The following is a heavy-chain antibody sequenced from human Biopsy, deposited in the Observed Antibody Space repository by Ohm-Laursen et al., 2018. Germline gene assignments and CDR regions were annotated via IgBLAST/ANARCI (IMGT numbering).Heavy chain of an antibody. V-gene: IGHV1-18*01. D-gene: IGHD3-22*01. CDR2: ISSSNDNT. CDR1: GFIFTSYG. CDR3: ARDFFDSSGYFYYYNGVDL. Sequence: ASVKVSCKPSGFIFTSYGLSWVRQAPGQGLEWMGWISSSNDNTNYAQKFQGRVTMTAGTSTSTAYMELRSLRSDDTAVYYCARDFFDSSGYFYYYNGVDLWGQGTTVTVSS. J-gene: IGHJ6*02.